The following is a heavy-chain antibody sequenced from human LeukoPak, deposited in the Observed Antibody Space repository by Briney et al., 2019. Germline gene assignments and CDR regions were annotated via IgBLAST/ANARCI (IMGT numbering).Heavy chain of an antibody. V-gene: IGHV4-61*01. D-gene: IGHD5-12*01. CDR3: ARDFSGYGYFDY. CDR1: GGSVSSGSYY. CDR2: IYYSGNT. Sequence: SETLSLTCIVSGGSVSSGSYYWSWTRQPPGGGLKWIGYIYYSGNTKYNPSLKSRVTISVDMSKNQFSLKLSSVTAADTAVYYCARDFSGYGYFDYWGQGTLVTVSS. J-gene: IGHJ4*02.